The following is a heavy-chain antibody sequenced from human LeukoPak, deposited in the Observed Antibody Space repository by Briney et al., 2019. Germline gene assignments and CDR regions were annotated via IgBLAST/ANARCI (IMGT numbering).Heavy chain of an antibody. D-gene: IGHD1-26*01. CDR1: GGSLSSSNW. CDR3: ARAVDELIRELDY. CDR2: LYHSVRT. Sequence: SGTLSLICAVSGGSLSSSNWWSWVRQPPGKGLDWMGELYHSVRTTYNPSIIRRVIISVAKSKNQSSLKLSSVPAADTAVYYCARAVDELIRELDYWGQGNLVTVTS. V-gene: IGHV4-4*02. J-gene: IGHJ4*02.